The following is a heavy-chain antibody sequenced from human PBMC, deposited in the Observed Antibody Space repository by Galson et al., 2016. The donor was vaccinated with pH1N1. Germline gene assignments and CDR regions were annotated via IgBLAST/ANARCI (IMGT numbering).Heavy chain of an antibody. V-gene: IGHV1-69*05. Sequence: SVKVSCKASESIFNKYAISWVRQAPGQGLEWMGGIIAVFKTTNYAQKFQGRVTITTDESTSIVYMELRSLRSEDTAIYYCARSPFYYNSYIDVWGKGTTVTVSS. CDR3: ARSPFYYNSYIDV. J-gene: IGHJ6*03. CDR1: ESIFNKYA. CDR2: IIAVFKTT.